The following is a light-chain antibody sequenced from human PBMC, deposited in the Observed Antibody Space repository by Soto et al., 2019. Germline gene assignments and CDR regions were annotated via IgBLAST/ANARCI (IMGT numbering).Light chain of an antibody. V-gene: IGKV1-12*01. J-gene: IGKJ4*01. CDR1: QDVGSW. CDR3: QQANSFPLT. CDR2: GAT. Sequence: DIQMTQSPSSVSASVGDRVTITCRASQDVGSWLAWYQKKPGKAPKVLIFGATSLQSGVQSRFSGSRSGTEFTLTISSLQPEDFATYFCQQANSFPLTFGGGTKVEIK.